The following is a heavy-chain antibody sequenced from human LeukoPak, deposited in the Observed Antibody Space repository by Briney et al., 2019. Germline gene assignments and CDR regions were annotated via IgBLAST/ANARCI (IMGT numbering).Heavy chain of an antibody. V-gene: IGHV1-18*01. J-gene: IGHJ3*02. Sequence: ASVKVSCKASGYTFTSYGISWVRQAPGQGLEWMGWISAYNGNTNYAQKLQGRVTITTDTSTSTAYMELRSLRSDDTAVYYCARDLVVIPTFPDAFDIWRQGTMVTVSA. CDR2: ISAYNGNT. D-gene: IGHD3-22*01. CDR1: GYTFTSYG. CDR3: ARDLVVIPTFPDAFDI.